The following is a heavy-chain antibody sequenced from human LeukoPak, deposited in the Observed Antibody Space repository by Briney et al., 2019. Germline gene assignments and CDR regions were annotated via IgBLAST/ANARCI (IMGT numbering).Heavy chain of an antibody. J-gene: IGHJ4*02. CDR1: GFTCSNYW. V-gene: IGHV3-7*05. Sequence: GGSLRLSCVASGFTCSNYWMHWVRQAPGQGLEWVAIISPDGSTKYCVDSLKGRFTISRDNAEKSLYLQMNSLRAEDTAVYYCARDPYHGAFDYWGQGTLVTVSS. D-gene: IGHD2-2*01. CDR2: ISPDGSTK. CDR3: ARDPYHGAFDY.